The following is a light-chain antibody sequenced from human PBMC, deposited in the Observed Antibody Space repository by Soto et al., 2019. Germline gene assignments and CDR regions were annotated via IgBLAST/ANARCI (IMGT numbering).Light chain of an antibody. V-gene: IGLV2-18*02. Sequence: QSVLTQPPSVSGSPGQSVTISCTGPSSDFGTYNGISWYQQPPGTAPKLMIYDVSNRPSGVPDRFSGSKSGNTASLTISGLQAEDEGDYYCSSYTISNTDVFGTGTKVTVL. CDR3: SSYTISNTDV. CDR1: SSDFGTYNG. J-gene: IGLJ1*01. CDR2: DVS.